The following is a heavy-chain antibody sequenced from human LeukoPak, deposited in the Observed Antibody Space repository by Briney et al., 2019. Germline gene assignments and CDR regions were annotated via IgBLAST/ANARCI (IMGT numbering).Heavy chain of an antibody. J-gene: IGHJ6*03. D-gene: IGHD3-10*01. V-gene: IGHV4-38-2*02. CDR2: IYHSGST. Sequence: SETLSLTCAVSGYSISSGYYWGWIRQPPGKGLEWIGSIYHSGSTYYNPSLKSRVTISVDTSKNQFSLKLSSVTAADTAVYYCARESRDRRYYYYMDVWGKGTTVTVSS. CDR3: ARESRDRRYYYYMDV. CDR1: GYSISSGYY.